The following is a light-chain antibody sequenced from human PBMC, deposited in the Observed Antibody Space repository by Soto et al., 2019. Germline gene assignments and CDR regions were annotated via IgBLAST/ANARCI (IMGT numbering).Light chain of an antibody. CDR1: QSVSSSY. CDR2: GSS. CDR3: HQYGSAPLT. Sequence: EIVLTQSPGTLSLSPGERATLSCRASQSVSSSYLAWYQQKPGQAPRLLIYGSSSRATGIPDRFSGSGAGTNFTLPISSLEPEDFAVYYCHQYGSAPLTFGGGTKVEIK. V-gene: IGKV3-20*01. J-gene: IGKJ4*01.